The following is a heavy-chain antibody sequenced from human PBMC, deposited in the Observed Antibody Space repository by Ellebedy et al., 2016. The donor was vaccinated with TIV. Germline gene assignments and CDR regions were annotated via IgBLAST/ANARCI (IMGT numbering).Heavy chain of an antibody. D-gene: IGHD3-10*01. CDR3: VREEGGFGEY. Sequence: GGSLRLSXSASGFDFSDYYMAWIRQPPGKGLERVSYMSSRDNTKYYADSVKGRFTISRDNVKNSVYLELNSLRPDDTALYYCVREEGGFGEYWGRGTLVTVSS. V-gene: IGHV3-11*01. J-gene: IGHJ4*02. CDR2: MSSRDNTK. CDR1: GFDFSDYY.